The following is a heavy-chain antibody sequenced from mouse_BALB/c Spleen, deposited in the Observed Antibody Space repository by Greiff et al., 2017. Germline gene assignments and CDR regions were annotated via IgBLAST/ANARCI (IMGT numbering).Heavy chain of an antibody. D-gene: IGHD1-1*01. J-gene: IGHJ4*01. V-gene: IGHV1-67*01. CDR2: ISTYYGNT. CDR3: ARSLRTYAMDY. CDR1: GYTFTDYA. Sequence: VHLVESGPELVRPGVSVKISCKGSGYTFTDYAMHWVKQSHAKSLEWIGVISTYYGNTNYNQKFKGKATMTVDKSSSTAYMELARLTSEDSAIYYCARSLRTYAMDYWGQGTSVTVSS.